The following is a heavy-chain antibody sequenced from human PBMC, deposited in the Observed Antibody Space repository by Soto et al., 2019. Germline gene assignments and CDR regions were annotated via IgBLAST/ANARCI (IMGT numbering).Heavy chain of an antibody. CDR2: ISIGSGSI. J-gene: IGHJ3*01. D-gene: IGHD3-22*01. CDR3: VSDDRWAFDF. V-gene: IGHV3-48*02. Sequence: EVQLVESGGGLVQPGGSRRVSCAASGFSFSNYAMNWVRQAPGKGLEWVSYISIGSGSIFYADSVKGRFTISRDDAKNSLYMQMNTLRDEDKAVYYCVSDDRWAFDFWGQGTMVTVSS. CDR1: GFSFSNYA.